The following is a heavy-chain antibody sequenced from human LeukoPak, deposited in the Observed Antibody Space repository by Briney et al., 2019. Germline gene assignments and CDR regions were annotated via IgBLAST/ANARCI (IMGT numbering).Heavy chain of an antibody. CDR2: INQDGSEK. CDR1: GFTFGTYW. J-gene: IGHJ4*02. CDR3: ARAGSLWFGESKFDY. Sequence: PGGSLRLSCAASGFTFGTYWMNWVRRAPGKGLEWVANINQDGSEKYYVDSVKGRFTISRDNAKNSLYLQMNSLRAEDTAVYYCARAGSLWFGESKFDYWGQGTLVTVSS. D-gene: IGHD3-10*01. V-gene: IGHV3-7*01.